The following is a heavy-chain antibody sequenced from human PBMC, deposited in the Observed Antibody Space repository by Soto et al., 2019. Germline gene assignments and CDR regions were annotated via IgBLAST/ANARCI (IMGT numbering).Heavy chain of an antibody. J-gene: IGHJ4*02. V-gene: IGHV3-30-3*01. Sequence: QVQLVESGGGVVQPGGSLRLSCAASRFSFSDYAMHWVRQAPGKGLEWVAVISNDGNRXYYADSVKGRFTISRDNSKXXXXXXXXXXXXXXXXXXXXXXXXXXXXXXXXXWGQXALXXVSS. CDR3: XXXXXXXXXXXXX. CDR2: ISNDGNRX. CDR1: RFSFSDYA.